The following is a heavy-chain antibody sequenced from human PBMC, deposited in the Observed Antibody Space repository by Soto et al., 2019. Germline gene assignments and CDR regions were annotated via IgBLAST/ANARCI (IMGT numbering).Heavy chain of an antibody. J-gene: IGHJ4*02. D-gene: IGHD3-16*02. CDR3: AREQRLGELSHVHDY. CDR1: GGSISSGGYY. Sequence: SETLSLTCTVSGGSISSGGYYWSWIRQHPGKGLEWIGYIYYSGSTYYNPSLKSRVTISVDTSKNQFSLKLSSVTAADTAVYYCAREQRLGELSHVHDYWGQGTLVTVSS. V-gene: IGHV4-31*03. CDR2: IYYSGST.